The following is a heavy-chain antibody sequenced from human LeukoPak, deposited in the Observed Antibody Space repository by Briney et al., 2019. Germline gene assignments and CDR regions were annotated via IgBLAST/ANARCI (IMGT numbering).Heavy chain of an antibody. D-gene: IGHD1-14*01. CDR2: ISYDGSNK. V-gene: IGHV3-30*03. CDR1: GFTFSSYG. CDR3: ARGRGGRSSYSHHRTTDHYYYYMDV. J-gene: IGHJ6*03. Sequence: PGRSLRLSCAASGFTFSSYGMHWVRQAPGKGLEWVAVISYDGSNKYYADSVKGRFTISRDNSKNTLYLQMNSLRAEDTAVYYCARGRGGRSSYSHHRTTDHYYYYMDVWGKGTTVTISS.